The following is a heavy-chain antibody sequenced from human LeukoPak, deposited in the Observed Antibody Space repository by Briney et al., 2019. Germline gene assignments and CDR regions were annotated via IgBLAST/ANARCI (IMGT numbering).Heavy chain of an antibody. J-gene: IGHJ6*03. CDR3: AGEGRGYGFMDV. D-gene: IGHD3-10*01. CDR2: IYYTGHT. V-gene: IGHV4-59*12. Sequence: PSETLSLTCTVSGGSISSYYWSWIRQPPGKGLEWVGYIYYTGHTYYNPSLQSRLTMSVDAPTNQCSLKISSVTAADTAVYYCAGEGRGYGFMDVWGEGTTVSVPS. CDR1: GGSISSYY.